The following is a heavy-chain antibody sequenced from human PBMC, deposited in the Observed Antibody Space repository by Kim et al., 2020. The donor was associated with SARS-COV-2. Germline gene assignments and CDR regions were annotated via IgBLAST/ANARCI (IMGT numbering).Heavy chain of an antibody. D-gene: IGHD6-6*01. J-gene: IGHJ1*01. V-gene: IGHV3-23*01. CDR2: SGGST. Sequence: SGGSTSYADSVKGRFTMSRDNSKNTLYLQMNRLRAEDTAVYYCAEYSSNYWGQGTLVTVSS. CDR3: AEYSSNY.